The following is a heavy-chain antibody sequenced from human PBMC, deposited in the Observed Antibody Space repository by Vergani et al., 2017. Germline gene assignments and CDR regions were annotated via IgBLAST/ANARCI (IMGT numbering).Heavy chain of an antibody. CDR1: EFSFISHA. J-gene: IGHJ6*03. CDR3: AKAGSVTSGSLQYNFYMDV. D-gene: IGHD3-10*01. V-gene: IGHV3-30*18. CDR2: ISNDGSKK. Sequence: QVQLAESGGGRVNPGKSLELSGQASEFSFISHAIPWVRKAPGKGLEWVAVISNDGSKKYYADSVKGRFTISRDNSKNTLDLQMNSLRTQDTAVYYCAKAGSVTSGSLQYNFYMDVWGKGTTVTVS.